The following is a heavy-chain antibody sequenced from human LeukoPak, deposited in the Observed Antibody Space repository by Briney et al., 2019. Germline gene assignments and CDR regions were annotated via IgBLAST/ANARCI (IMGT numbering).Heavy chain of an antibody. CDR3: ARVAAAGTEYFDF. J-gene: IGHJ4*02. Sequence: PGGSLRLSCAASGFSVGSNYVGWVRQAPGKGLEWVSLIYSGGSRFYADSVEGRFTISRDDSESMLYLQMNSLRADDTAFYYCARVAAAGTEYFDFWGQGTLVTVSS. V-gene: IGHV3-53*01. CDR1: GFSVGSNY. D-gene: IGHD6-13*01. CDR2: IYSGGSR.